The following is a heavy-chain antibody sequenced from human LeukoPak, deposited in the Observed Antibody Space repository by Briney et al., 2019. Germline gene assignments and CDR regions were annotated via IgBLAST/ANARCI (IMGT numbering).Heavy chain of an antibody. CDR3: ARGKYYYDSNSSYRYFDP. CDR2: INHSGST. V-gene: IGHV4-34*01. D-gene: IGHD3-22*01. CDR1: GGSFSGYY. Sequence: SETLPLTCAVYGGSFSGYYWSWIRQPPGKGLEWIGEINHSGSTNYNPSLKSRVTISVDTSKNQFSLKLSSVTAADTAVYYCARGKYYYDSNSSYRYFDPWGQGTLVTVSS. J-gene: IGHJ5*02.